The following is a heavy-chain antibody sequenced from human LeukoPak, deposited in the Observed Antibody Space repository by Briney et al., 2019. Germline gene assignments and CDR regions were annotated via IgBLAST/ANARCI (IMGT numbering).Heavy chain of an antibody. J-gene: IGHJ3*02. Sequence: PGRSLRLSCAASGFTFSSYGMHWVRQAPGKGLEWVANIKQDGSEKYYVDSVKGRFTISRDNAKNSLYLQMNSLRAEDTAVYYCARDLSRSYYYDSRPGAFDIWGQGTMVTVSS. D-gene: IGHD3-22*01. V-gene: IGHV3-7*01. CDR1: GFTFSSYG. CDR3: ARDLSRSYYYDSRPGAFDI. CDR2: IKQDGSEK.